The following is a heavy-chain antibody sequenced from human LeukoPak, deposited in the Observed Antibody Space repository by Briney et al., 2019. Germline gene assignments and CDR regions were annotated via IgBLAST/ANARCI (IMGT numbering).Heavy chain of an antibody. CDR3: ARDGANKVRGVHYFYMDV. V-gene: IGHV1-2*06. J-gene: IGHJ6*03. D-gene: IGHD3-10*01. CDR2: INPNSGGT. Sequence: ASVKVSCKASGYTFTGYYIHWVRRAPGQGLEWVGRINPNSGGTDYAQRFQGRVTMTRDTSISTAYMKLSRLRSDDTAVYYCARDGANKVRGVHYFYMDVWGKGTTVTVSS. CDR1: GYTFTGYY.